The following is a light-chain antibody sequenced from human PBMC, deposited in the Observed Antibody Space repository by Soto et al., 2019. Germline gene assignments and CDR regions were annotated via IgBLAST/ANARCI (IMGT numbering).Light chain of an antibody. J-gene: IGLJ2*01. CDR2: KVN. CDR1: SSDVGGFNY. CDR3: VPYTSSDTLL. V-gene: IGLV2-14*01. Sequence: QSALTQPASVSGSPGESIIIYCTGTSSDVGGFNYVSWYQHHPGKAPKLIIYKVNLRPSGVSSRFSASKSGNTASLTISGLQAEDEADYYCVPYTSSDTLLFGGGTKLTVL.